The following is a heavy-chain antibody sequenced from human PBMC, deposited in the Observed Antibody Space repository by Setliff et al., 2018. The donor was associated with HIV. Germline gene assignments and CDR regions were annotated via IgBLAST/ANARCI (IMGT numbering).Heavy chain of an antibody. CDR2: INPNNGGT. Sequence: ASVKVSCKASGYTFTGYYMHWVRQAPGQGLEWMGWINPNNGGTNYAQKFQGRVTMTRYTSISTAYMELSRLRSDDTAVYHCARDYYDSSGYIFFPGLPDYWGQGTLVTVSS. J-gene: IGHJ4*02. CDR3: ARDYYDSSGYIFFPGLPDY. D-gene: IGHD3-22*01. V-gene: IGHV1-2*02. CDR1: GYTFTGYY.